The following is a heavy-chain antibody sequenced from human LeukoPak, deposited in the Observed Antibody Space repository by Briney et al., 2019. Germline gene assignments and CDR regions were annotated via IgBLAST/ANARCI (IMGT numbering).Heavy chain of an antibody. CDR1: GYTFTGYY. CDR3: AREEGGIVGAKGAFDI. V-gene: IGHV1-8*03. Sequence: ASVKVSCKASGYTFTGYYMHWVRQATGQGLEWMGWMNPNSGNTGYAQKFQGRVTITRNTSISTAYMELSSLRSEDTAVYYCAREEGGIVGAKGAFDIWGQGTMVTVSS. J-gene: IGHJ3*02. CDR2: MNPNSGNT. D-gene: IGHD1-26*01.